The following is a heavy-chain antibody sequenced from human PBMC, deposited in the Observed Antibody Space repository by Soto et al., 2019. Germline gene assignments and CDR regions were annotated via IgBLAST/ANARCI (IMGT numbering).Heavy chain of an antibody. CDR2: IVPIYRTA. D-gene: IGHD2-21*01. CDR3: ARALQLDYLHGLDV. Sequence: QVQLVQSGAEVKKPGSSVKVSCKASGGTFSSYRINWVRQAPGQGLEWVGGIVPIYRTADYAQKFQGRVTITADESARTSYMELRSLKSQDTATFFCARALQLDYLHGLDVWGQGTTVTVSS. V-gene: IGHV1-69*01. J-gene: IGHJ6*02. CDR1: GGTFSSYR.